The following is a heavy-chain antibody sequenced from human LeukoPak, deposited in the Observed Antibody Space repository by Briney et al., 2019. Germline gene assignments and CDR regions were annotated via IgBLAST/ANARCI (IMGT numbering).Heavy chain of an antibody. CDR1: GFTFSSYA. CDR3: ARSPGRGRGYFDY. J-gene: IGHJ4*02. D-gene: IGHD3-10*01. CDR2: ISYDGSNK. Sequence: PGGSLRLSCAASGFTFSSYAMHWVRQAPGKGLEWVAVISYDGSNKYYADSVKGRFTISRDNSKNTLYLQMNSLRAEDTAVYYCARSPGRGRGYFDYWGQGTLVTVSS. V-gene: IGHV3-30-3*01.